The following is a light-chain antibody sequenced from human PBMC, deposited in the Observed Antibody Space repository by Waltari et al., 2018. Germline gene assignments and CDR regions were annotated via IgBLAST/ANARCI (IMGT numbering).Light chain of an antibody. Sequence: DIQMTQSPSSLSASVGDRVTVTCRASHSVSSLLNWFQQKPGKAPKLLISAASTLQSGVPSRFSGSASGTDFTLTISSLQPEDFATYYCQQSYSAPWTFGQGTKVEIK. V-gene: IGKV1-39*01. J-gene: IGKJ1*01. CDR1: HSVSSL. CDR3: QQSYSAPWT. CDR2: AAS.